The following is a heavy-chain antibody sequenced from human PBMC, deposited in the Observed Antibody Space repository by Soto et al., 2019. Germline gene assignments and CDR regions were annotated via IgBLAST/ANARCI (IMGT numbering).Heavy chain of an antibody. Sequence: QVQLQESGPGLLKPSQTLSLTCSVSGGYISSGTYYWSWIRHRPGKGLEWIGYMYNSGTSSYSPSLKSRSVLSVDTSKNQFSLKLTSVTAADAATYFCAPRLSGSSAFDYWGLGILVTVSS. J-gene: IGHJ4*01. CDR3: APRLSGSSAFDY. CDR1: GGYISSGTYY. D-gene: IGHD2-15*01. CDR2: MYNSGTS. V-gene: IGHV4-31*03.